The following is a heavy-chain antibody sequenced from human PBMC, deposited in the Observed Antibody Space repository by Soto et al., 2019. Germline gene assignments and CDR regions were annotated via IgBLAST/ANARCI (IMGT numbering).Heavy chain of an antibody. CDR3: ARGGERRLNYYYYYGFDV. CDR1: GGSSSGHY. D-gene: IGHD3-10*01. CDR2: INHSGSS. J-gene: IGHJ6*02. Sequence: SETLSLTCAVYGGSSSGHYWGWVRQPPDTGLEWIGEINHSGSSNYNPSLKSRVIISVDTSKNQLSLSLTSVTAADTAVYYCARGGERRLNYYYYYGFDVWGQGTTVTVSS. V-gene: IGHV4-34*01.